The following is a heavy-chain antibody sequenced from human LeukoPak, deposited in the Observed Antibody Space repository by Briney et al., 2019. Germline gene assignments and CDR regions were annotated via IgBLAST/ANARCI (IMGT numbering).Heavy chain of an antibody. D-gene: IGHD1-26*01. Sequence: QTGGSLRLSCATSGFTFSSYEMNWVRQAPGKGLEWVSHISDGGGTIHYADSVKGRFTISRDDAKYSLYLQMNSLRVEDTALYYCARSSGSYRPFDSWGRGTLVTVSS. J-gene: IGHJ4*02. CDR1: GFTFSSYE. V-gene: IGHV3-48*03. CDR3: ARSSGSYRPFDS. CDR2: ISDGGGTI.